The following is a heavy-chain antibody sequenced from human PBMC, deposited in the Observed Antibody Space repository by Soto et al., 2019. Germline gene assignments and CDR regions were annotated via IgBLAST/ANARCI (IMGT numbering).Heavy chain of an antibody. V-gene: IGHV1-3*01. CDR1: GYTFTSYA. J-gene: IGHJ6*02. D-gene: IGHD2-8*01. Sequence: VASVKVSCKASGYTFTSYAMHWVRQAPGQRLEWMGWINAGNGNTKYSQKFQGRVTITRDTSASTAYMELSSLRSEDTAVYYCVRDGAPILMVYAIEVDYYYGMDVWGQGTTVTVSS. CDR3: VRDGAPILMVYAIEVDYYYGMDV. CDR2: INAGNGNT.